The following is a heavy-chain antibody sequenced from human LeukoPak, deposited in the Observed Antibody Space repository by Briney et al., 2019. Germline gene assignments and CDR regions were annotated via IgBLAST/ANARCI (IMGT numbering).Heavy chain of an antibody. D-gene: IGHD4-11*01. CDR2: ISGSGDNT. CDR1: GFTFSSYA. CDR3: AKGQTTVKPNWFDP. Sequence: GGSLRLSCAASGFTFSSYAMSWVRQAPGKGLEWVSGISGSGDNTYYADSVKGRFTISRDNSKNTLYVQMNSLRAEDTAVYYCAKGQTTVKPNWFDPWGQGTLVTVSS. J-gene: IGHJ5*02. V-gene: IGHV3-23*01.